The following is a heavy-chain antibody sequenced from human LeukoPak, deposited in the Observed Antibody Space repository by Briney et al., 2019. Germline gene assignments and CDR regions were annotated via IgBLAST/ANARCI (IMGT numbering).Heavy chain of an antibody. V-gene: IGHV3-30*02. CDR3: ARDWYDNSNAFDI. Sequence: GGSLRLSCAASGFTFSSYGMHWVRQAPGKGLEWVAFIRYDGSKKYYADSVKGRFTISRDNSKNTLYLQMNSLRAEDTAVYYCARDWYDNSNAFDIWGQGTMVTVSS. J-gene: IGHJ3*02. D-gene: IGHD3-9*01. CDR2: IRYDGSKK. CDR1: GFTFSSYG.